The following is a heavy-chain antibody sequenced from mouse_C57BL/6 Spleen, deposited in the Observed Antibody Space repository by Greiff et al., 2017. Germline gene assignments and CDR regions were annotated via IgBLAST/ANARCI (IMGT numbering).Heavy chain of an antibody. CDR3: ARRTTVVATDYAMDY. V-gene: IGHV3-6*01. CDR2: ISYDGSN. J-gene: IGHJ4*01. Sequence: DVQLQESGPGLVKPSQSLSLTCSVTGYSITSGYYWNWIRQFPGNKLEWMGYISYDGSNNYNPSLKNRISITRDTSKNQFFLKLNSVTTEDTATYYCARRTTVVATDYAMDYWGQGTSVTVSS. CDR1: GYSITSGYY. D-gene: IGHD1-1*01.